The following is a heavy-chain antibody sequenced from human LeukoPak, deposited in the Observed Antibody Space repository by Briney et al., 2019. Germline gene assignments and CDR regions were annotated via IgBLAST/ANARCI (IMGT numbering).Heavy chain of an antibody. Sequence: PSETLSLTCTVSGGSISSYYWSWIRQPPGKGLEWIGNIYYSGTTNYNPSLKSRVTISVDTSKNQCSLKLSSVTAADTAVYYCARHEVSDDSSGYPDYWGQGTLVTVSS. CDR1: GGSISSYY. D-gene: IGHD3-22*01. J-gene: IGHJ4*02. V-gene: IGHV4-59*01. CDR2: IYYSGTT. CDR3: ARHEVSDDSSGYPDY.